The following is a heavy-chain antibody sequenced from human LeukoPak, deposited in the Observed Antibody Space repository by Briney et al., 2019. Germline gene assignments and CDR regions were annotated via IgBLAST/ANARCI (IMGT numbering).Heavy chain of an antibody. CDR1: GYTFTSYA. Sequence: ASVKVSCKASGYTFTSYAMNWVRRAPGQGLEWMGWISAYNGNTNYAQKLQGRVTMTTDTSTSTAYMELRSLRSDDTAVYYCARAPIVGATVGYYYYMDVWGKGTTVTISS. CDR3: ARAPIVGATVGYYYYMDV. V-gene: IGHV1-18*01. J-gene: IGHJ6*03. CDR2: ISAYNGNT. D-gene: IGHD1-26*01.